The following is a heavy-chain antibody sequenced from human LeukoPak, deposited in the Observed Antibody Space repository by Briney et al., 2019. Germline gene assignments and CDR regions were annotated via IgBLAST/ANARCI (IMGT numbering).Heavy chain of an antibody. CDR3: AREGSYYYMDV. CDR1: GGSISSYY. J-gene: IGHJ6*03. CDR2: IYTSGST. V-gene: IGHV4-4*09. Sequence: SETLSLTCTVSGGSISSYYWSWIRQPPGKGLEWIGYIYTSGSTNYNPSLKSRVTISVDTSKNQFSLKLSSVTAADTAVYYCAREGSYYYMDVWGKGTTVTVSS. D-gene: IGHD6-19*01.